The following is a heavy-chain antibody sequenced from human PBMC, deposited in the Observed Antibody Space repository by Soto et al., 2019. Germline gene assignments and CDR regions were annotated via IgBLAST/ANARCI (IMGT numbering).Heavy chain of an antibody. J-gene: IGHJ4*02. CDR3: ARVDSSGYHLDY. V-gene: IGHV1-2*04. D-gene: IGHD3-22*01. Sequence: ASVKVSCKASGYTFTGYYMHWVRQAPGQGLEWMGWINPNSGGTNYAQNFQGWVTMTRDTSISTAYMELSRLRSDDTAVYYCARVDSSGYHLDYSGQGTLVTVSS. CDR2: INPNSGGT. CDR1: GYTFTGYY.